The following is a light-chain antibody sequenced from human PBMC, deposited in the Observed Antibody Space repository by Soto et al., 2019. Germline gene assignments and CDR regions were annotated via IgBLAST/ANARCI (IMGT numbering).Light chain of an antibody. CDR1: QSISNW. CDR2: DAS. Sequence: DTQMTQSPSTLSASVGDRVTITCRASQSISNWLAWYQQKPGKAPKLLINDASSLESGVPSRFSGSGSGTEFTLTISSLQPDDLATYYCQQYNSFSGTFGQGTKVDIK. J-gene: IGKJ1*01. V-gene: IGKV1-5*01. CDR3: QQYNSFSGT.